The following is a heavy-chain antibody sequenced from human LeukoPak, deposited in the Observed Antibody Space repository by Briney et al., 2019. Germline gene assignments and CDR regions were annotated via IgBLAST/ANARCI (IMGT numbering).Heavy chain of an antibody. V-gene: IGHV1-2*02. CDR3: ARDLQYLGDLGPGPHYYYYYMDV. CDR1: GYTFTGYY. CDR2: INPNSGGT. J-gene: IGHJ6*03. D-gene: IGHD4-11*01. Sequence: ASVKVSCKASGYTFTGYYMHWVRQAPGQGLEWMGWINPNSGGTNYAQKFQGRVTMTRDTSISTAYMELSRLRSDDTAVYYCARDLQYLGDLGPGPHYYYYYMDVWGKGTTVTVSS.